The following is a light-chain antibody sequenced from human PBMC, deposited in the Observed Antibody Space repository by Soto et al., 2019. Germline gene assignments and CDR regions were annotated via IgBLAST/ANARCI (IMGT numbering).Light chain of an antibody. J-gene: IGLJ2*01. CDR2: YDS. CDR3: QVWHSSNALAV. V-gene: IGLV3-21*04. CDR1: NIGSKS. Sequence: SYELTQPPSVSVAPGKTARITCGGNNIGSKSVHWYQQNPGQAPVLVIYYDSDRPSGIPVRFSGSNSGNTATLTISRVEAGDEADYYCQVWHSSNALAVFGGGTKLTVL.